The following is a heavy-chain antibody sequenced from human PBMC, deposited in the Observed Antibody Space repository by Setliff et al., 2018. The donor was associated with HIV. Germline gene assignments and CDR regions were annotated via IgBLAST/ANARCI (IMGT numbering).Heavy chain of an antibody. D-gene: IGHD6-19*01. Sequence: SETLSLTCTASYATLSTADYYWTWIRQPPGKGLEWIGCIYYSGSAYYNPPLQRRVTISVDTSKNQVSLKLNSMTAADTAVYFCVRGPQWLVQKGRVYYFDYWGQGTLVTVSS. CDR3: VRGPQWLVQKGRVYYFDY. CDR2: IYYSGSA. J-gene: IGHJ4*02. CDR1: YATLSTADYY. V-gene: IGHV4-30-4*01.